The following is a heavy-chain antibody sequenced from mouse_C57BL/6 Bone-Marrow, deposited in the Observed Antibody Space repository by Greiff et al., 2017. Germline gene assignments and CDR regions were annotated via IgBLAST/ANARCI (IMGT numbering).Heavy chain of an antibody. CDR3: AIGDYDCYARDY. CDR1: GYTFTSYW. J-gene: IGHJ4*01. Sequence: QVQLQQPGAELVKPGASVKMSCKASGYTFTSYWITWVKPRPGQGLEWICAIYPGSGSTNYNEKFKSKATLTVDTSSSTAYMQLSSLTSEDSAVYYCAIGDYDCYARDYWGQGTSGTVSS. CDR2: IYPGSGST. V-gene: IGHV1-55*01. D-gene: IGHD1-1*02.